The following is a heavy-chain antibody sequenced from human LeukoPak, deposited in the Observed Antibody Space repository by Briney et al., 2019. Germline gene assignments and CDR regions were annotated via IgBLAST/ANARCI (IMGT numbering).Heavy chain of an antibody. CDR1: GFTLSNAW. CDR3: TTEPSPYIAAAGTGDY. D-gene: IGHD6-13*01. CDR2: MKSKTDGGTT. V-gene: IGHV3-15*01. J-gene: IGHJ4*02. Sequence: GGSLRLSCAASGFTLSNAWMSLVRQAPGKGLEWVGRMKSKTDGGTTDYAAPVKGRFTISRDDSKNTLYLQMNSLKTEDTAVYYCTTEPSPYIAAAGTGDYWGQGTLVTVSS.